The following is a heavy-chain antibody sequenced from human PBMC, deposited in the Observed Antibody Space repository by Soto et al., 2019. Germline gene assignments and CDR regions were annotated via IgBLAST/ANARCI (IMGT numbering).Heavy chain of an antibody. CDR3: ARGVGEFGELLHYYYMDV. D-gene: IGHD3-10*01. CDR2: INAGNGNT. CDR1: GYTFTSYA. V-gene: IGHV1-3*01. Sequence: ASVKVSCKASGYTFTSYAMHWVRQAPGQRLEWMGWINAGNGNTKYSQKFQGRVTITRDTSASTAYMELSSLRSEDTAVYYCARGVGEFGELLHYYYMDVWGKGTTVTVSS. J-gene: IGHJ6*03.